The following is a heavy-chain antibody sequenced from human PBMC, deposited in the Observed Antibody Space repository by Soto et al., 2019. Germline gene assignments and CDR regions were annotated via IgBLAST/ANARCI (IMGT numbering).Heavy chain of an antibody. J-gene: IGHJ6*02. V-gene: IGHV3-33*01. CDR2: VWFDGGNK. CDR1: GFTFSDHA. CDR3: ARAPAGDYTLYHYYNMDV. Sequence: QVQLVASGGGVVQPGTSLRLSCEASGFTFSDHAMHWVRQAPGKGLEWVAVVWFDGGNKFYTDSVKGRFTISRDNSKNTLFLKMNSLRVVDTAVYYCARAPAGDYTLYHYYNMDVWGQGTPVTVSS. D-gene: IGHD4-17*01.